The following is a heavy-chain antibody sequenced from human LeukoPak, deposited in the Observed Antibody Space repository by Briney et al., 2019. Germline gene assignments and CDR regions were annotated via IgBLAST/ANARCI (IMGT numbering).Heavy chain of an antibody. J-gene: IGHJ2*01. V-gene: IGHV3-74*01. Sequence: PGGSLRLSCAASGFTFSAYWMHWVRQAPGKGLVWVSRINTDGSSPTYAASVKGRFTISRDNAKNSLYLQMNSLKAEDTAVYYCANPWGSGWYFDLWGRGTLVTVSS. CDR3: ANPWGSGWYFDL. D-gene: IGHD7-27*01. CDR2: INTDGSSP. CDR1: GFTFSAYW.